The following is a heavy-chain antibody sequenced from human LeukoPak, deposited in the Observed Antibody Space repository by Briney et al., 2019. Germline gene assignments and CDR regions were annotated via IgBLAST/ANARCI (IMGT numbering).Heavy chain of an antibody. J-gene: IGHJ1*01. CDR1: GGSISSGGYY. Sequence: SETLSLTCTVSGGSISSGGYYWSWIRQHPGKGLEWIGYIYYTGTTYYNPSLKSRVTISVDTSENQFSLKLSSVTAADTTVYYCAREGYCSGGSCARYFQHWGQGTLVTVSS. D-gene: IGHD2-15*01. V-gene: IGHV4-31*03. CDR2: IYYTGTT. CDR3: AREGYCSGGSCARYFQH.